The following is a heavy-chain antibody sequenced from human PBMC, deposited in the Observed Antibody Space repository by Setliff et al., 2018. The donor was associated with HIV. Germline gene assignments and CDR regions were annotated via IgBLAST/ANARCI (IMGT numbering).Heavy chain of an antibody. Sequence: PGGSLRLSCAASGFTFSSYGMHWVRQAPGKGLEYVSAISSNGGSTYYADSVKGRFTISRDNSKNTLYLQMSSLRAEDTAVYYCVKARVDGDYYYYYYMDVWGKGTTVTVSS. V-gene: IGHV3-64D*09. CDR1: GFTFSSYG. CDR3: VKARVDGDYYYYYYMDV. J-gene: IGHJ6*03. CDR2: ISSNGGST. D-gene: IGHD4-17*01.